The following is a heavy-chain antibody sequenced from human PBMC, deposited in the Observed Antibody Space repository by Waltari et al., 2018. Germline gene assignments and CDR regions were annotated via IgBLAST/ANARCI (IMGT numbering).Heavy chain of an antibody. V-gene: IGHV3-7*01. J-gene: IGHJ4*02. D-gene: IGHD2-21*02. Sequence: EVRLVESGGGLALPGDSLRLSCAASGFTFGGFWMTWVRKAPGKGLEWGASINQDGSGRSYGDSVKGRFTISRDSTKNSLFLEMNGLTAGDTAVYYCARQYCGGDCYWDYFEYWGQGTLVTVSS. CDR2: INQDGSGR. CDR1: GFTFGGFW. CDR3: ARQYCGGDCYWDYFEY.